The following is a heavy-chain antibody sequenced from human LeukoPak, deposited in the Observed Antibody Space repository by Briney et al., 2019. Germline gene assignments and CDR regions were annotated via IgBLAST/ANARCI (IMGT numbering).Heavy chain of an antibody. D-gene: IGHD6-13*01. CDR1: GFTFSSYS. CDR2: ISSSSSYI. CDR3: ARVIAAAGYFDY. V-gene: IGHV3-21*01. Sequence: GGSLRLSCAASGFTFSSYSMNWVRQAPGKGLEWVSSISSSSSYIYYADSVKGRFTISRDNAKNSLYLQMNSLGAEDTAVYYCARVIAAAGYFDYWGQGTLVTVSS. J-gene: IGHJ4*02.